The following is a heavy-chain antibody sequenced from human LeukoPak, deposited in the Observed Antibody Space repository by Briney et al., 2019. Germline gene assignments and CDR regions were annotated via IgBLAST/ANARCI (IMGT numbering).Heavy chain of an antibody. Sequence: PGGSLRLSCAASGFTFSDYYMSWIRQAPGKGLEWVSYISSSGSTIYYADSVKGRFTISRDNAKNSLYLQMNSLGAEDTAVYYCARDNYYAMAAYYYYYMDVWGKGTTVTVSS. D-gene: IGHD2-8*01. CDR3: ARDNYYAMAAYYYYYMDV. CDR2: ISSSGSTI. CDR1: GFTFSDYY. V-gene: IGHV3-11*04. J-gene: IGHJ6*03.